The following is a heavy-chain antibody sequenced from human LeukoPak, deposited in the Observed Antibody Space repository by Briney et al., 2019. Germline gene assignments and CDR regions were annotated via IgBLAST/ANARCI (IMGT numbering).Heavy chain of an antibody. CDR2: ISSSSNI. D-gene: IGHD6-19*01. J-gene: IGHJ6*03. Sequence: GGSLRLSCAASGFTFSSYSMNWVRQAPGKGLEWVSSISSSSNIYYADSVKGRFTISRDNAKNSLYLQMNSLRPEDTAFYYCARDGGWYKRGLDYYYYMDVWGKGTTVTVSS. V-gene: IGHV3-21*04. CDR1: GFTFSSYS. CDR3: ARDGGWYKRGLDYYYYMDV.